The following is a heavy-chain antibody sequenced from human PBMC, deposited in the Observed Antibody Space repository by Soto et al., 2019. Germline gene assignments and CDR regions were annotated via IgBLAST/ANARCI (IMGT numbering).Heavy chain of an antibody. CDR2: IYYSGST. CDR3: ARDVVATIRGDHYFDY. V-gene: IGHV4-30-4*01. Sequence: QVQLQESGPGLVKPSQTLSLTCTVSGGSISSGDYYWNWIRQPPGKGLEWIGYIYYSGSTDYNPSLQSRVTISVDTSKNLVSLKLSSGTAADTAVYYCARDVVATIRGDHYFDYWGQGALVTVSS. J-gene: IGHJ4*02. CDR1: GGSISSGDYY. D-gene: IGHD5-12*01.